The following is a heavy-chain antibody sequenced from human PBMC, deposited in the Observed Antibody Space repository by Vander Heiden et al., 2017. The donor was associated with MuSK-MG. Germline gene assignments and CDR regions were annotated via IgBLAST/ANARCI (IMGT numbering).Heavy chain of an antibody. CDR2: ISHSGNT. Sequence: QVQLQESGPGLVKPSQTLSLTCAVSGGSIRSGGYYWSWIRQHPGKGLEWIGYISHSGNTYYNAALKSRSSISVDTSKNKFSLKVTSVTAEDTAVYYCARDSNYYYMDVWGKGTTVTVSS. CDR3: ARDSNYYYMDV. CDR1: GGSIRSGGYY. V-gene: IGHV4-31*11. J-gene: IGHJ6*03.